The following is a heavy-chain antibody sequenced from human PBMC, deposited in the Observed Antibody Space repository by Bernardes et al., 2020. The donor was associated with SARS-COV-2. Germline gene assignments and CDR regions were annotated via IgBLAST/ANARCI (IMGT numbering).Heavy chain of an antibody. J-gene: IGHJ5*02. D-gene: IGHD4-17*01. V-gene: IGHV3-48*01. CDR1: GFTFSSYS. Sequence: GGSLRLSCAASGFTFSSYSMNWVRQAPGKGLEWVSYISSSSSTIYYADSVKGRFTISRDNAKNSLYLQMNSLRAEDTAVYYCARRIATTGLELGWFDPWAREPWSPSPQ. CDR3: ARRIATTGLELGWFDP. CDR2: ISSSSSTI.